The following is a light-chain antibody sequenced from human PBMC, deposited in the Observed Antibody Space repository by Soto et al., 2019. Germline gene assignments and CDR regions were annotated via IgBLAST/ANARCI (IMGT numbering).Light chain of an antibody. CDR3: QQSYNTPYT. CDR1: QTISRL. V-gene: IGKV1-39*01. J-gene: IGKJ2*01. CDR2: AAS. Sequence: DIQMTQSPSSLSASVGDRVTITCRASQTISRLLNWYQQKPGQAPRFLMYAASSLQSGVPSRFSGSGSGTEITLTISSLQPEDFATYYCQQSYNTPYTFGQGTKLEIK.